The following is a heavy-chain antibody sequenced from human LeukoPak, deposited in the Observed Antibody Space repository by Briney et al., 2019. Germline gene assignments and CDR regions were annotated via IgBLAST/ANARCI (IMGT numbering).Heavy chain of an antibody. Sequence: PGGSLRLSCAASGFTFSDHYMDWVRQAPGRGLEWVARSRNKANTYSTEYAAPVKGRFTISRDESKNSLHLQMNSLKTEDTAIYYCVRVSTVYRSYFFDCWGRGTLVTVSS. CDR1: GFTFSDHY. D-gene: IGHD4-11*01. CDR2: SRNKANTYST. V-gene: IGHV3-72*01. CDR3: VRVSTVYRSYFFDC. J-gene: IGHJ4*02.